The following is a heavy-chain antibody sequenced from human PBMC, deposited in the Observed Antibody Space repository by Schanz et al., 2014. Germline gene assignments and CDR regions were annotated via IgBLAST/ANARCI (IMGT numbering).Heavy chain of an antibody. D-gene: IGHD3-10*01. Sequence: EMQLLESGGGLAQPGGSLRLSCAASGFTLSYYAMSWVRQAPGKGLEWVAALSEGGGGTHYADSVRGRFTISSDSSKNTLYLKMSSLGADDTPVYYCTADLWFGAVWGVWWGQGTLVTVSS. V-gene: IGHV3-23*01. J-gene: IGHJ4*02. CDR3: TADLWFGAVWGVW. CDR1: GFTLSYYA. CDR2: LSEGGGGT.